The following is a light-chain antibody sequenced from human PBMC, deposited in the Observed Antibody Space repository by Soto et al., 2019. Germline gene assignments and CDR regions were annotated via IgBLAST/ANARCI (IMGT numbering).Light chain of an antibody. CDR1: QSILSSSNNKNY. J-gene: IGKJ1*01. CDR3: QQHYSTPT. Sequence: DIVMTQSPDSLAMSLGGRAAINCKSNQSILSSSNNKNYLAWYQQKPGQPPKLLIYWASTRESGVPDRFSGSGSGKDFTLTITGLQAEDVAVYYCQQHYSTPTFGQGTKVEIK. CDR2: WAS. V-gene: IGKV4-1*01.